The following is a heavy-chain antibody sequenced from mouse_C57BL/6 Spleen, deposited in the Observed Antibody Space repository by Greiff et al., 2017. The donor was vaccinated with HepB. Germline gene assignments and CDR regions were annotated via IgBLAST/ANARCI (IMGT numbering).Heavy chain of an antibody. CDR3: ARTIYYDSFDY. Sequence: VQLKESGPELVKPGASVKMSCKASGYTFTDYNMHWVKQSHGKSLEWIGYINPNNGGTSYNQKFKGKATLTVNKSSSTAYMELRSLTSEDSAVYYCARTIYYDSFDYWGQGTTLTVSS. D-gene: IGHD2-4*01. CDR2: INPNNGGT. J-gene: IGHJ2*01. CDR1: GYTFTDYN. V-gene: IGHV1-22*01.